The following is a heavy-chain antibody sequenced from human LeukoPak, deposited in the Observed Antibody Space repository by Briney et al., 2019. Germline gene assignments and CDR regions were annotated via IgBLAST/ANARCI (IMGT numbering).Heavy chain of an antibody. D-gene: IGHD2-15*01. CDR1: GFTFSSYS. Sequence: GGSLRLSCAASGFTFSSYSMNCVRQAPGKGLEWVSSISSSSTYIYYADSVKGRFTISRDNAKNSLYLQMNSLRAEDTAVYYCARLYCSGGNCSESDYWGQGTLVTVSS. CDR2: ISSSSTYI. J-gene: IGHJ4*02. V-gene: IGHV3-21*01. CDR3: ARLYCSGGNCSESDY.